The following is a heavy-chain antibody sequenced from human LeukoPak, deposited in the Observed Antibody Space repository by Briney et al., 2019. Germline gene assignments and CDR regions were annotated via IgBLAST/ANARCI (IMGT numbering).Heavy chain of an antibody. CDR2: ISSSSSYI. D-gene: IGHD3-22*01. J-gene: IGHJ3*02. CDR3: AREGPRSVYDSSGLVDAFDI. V-gene: IGHV3-21*01. Sequence: GGSLRLSCAASGFTFSSYSMNWVRQAPGKGLEWVSSISSSSSYIYYADSVKGRITISRDNAKNSLYLQMNSLRAEDTAVYYCAREGPRSVYDSSGLVDAFDIWGQGTMVTVSS. CDR1: GFTFSSYS.